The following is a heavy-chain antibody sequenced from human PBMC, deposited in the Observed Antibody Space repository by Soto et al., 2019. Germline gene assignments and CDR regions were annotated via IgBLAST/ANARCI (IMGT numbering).Heavy chain of an antibody. J-gene: IGHJ4*02. V-gene: IGHV4-4*07. CDR3: ARGRHQLDY. Sequence: ETLSLTCTVSGGSIRNYYWSWIRQPAGKGLEWIGRFSTSGTTDYNPSLKSRVTISIDTSKNQFPLKVSSVTAADTAVYYCARGRHQLDYWGQGTLVTVSS. CDR1: GGSIRNYY. CDR2: FSTSGTT.